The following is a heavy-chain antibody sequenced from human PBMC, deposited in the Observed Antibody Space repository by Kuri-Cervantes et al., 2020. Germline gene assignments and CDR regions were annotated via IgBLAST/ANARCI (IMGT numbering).Heavy chain of an antibody. V-gene: IGHV1-2*02. CDR1: GYTFTGYY. J-gene: IGHJ4*02. Sequence: ASVKVSCKACGYTFTGYYMHWVRQAPGQGLEWMGWINPNSGGTNYAQKFQGRVTMTRDTSISTAYMELSRLRSDDTAVYYCARDNYYDSSGYPPGFGYWGQGTLVTVSS. CDR3: ARDNYYDSSGYPPGFGY. CDR2: INPNSGGT. D-gene: IGHD3-22*01.